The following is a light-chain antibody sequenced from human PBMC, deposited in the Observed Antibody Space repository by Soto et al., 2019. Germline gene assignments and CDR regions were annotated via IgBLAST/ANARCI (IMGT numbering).Light chain of an antibody. Sequence: QSALTQPPSASGSPGQSVTISCTGTSSDVGGYNYVSWYQQHPGRAPKLMIYEVSKRPSGVPDRFSGSKSGNTASLTVSGLQNEDEADYYCSSYAGSNNQVFGTGTKLTVL. CDR3: SSYAGSNNQV. J-gene: IGLJ1*01. CDR2: EVS. V-gene: IGLV2-8*01. CDR1: SSDVGGYNY.